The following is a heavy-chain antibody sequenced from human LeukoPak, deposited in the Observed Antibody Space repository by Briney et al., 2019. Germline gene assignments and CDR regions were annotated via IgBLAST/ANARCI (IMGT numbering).Heavy chain of an antibody. V-gene: IGHV4-31*03. CDR2: IYYSGST. CDR3: ARGPNTYAQPRFDY. Sequence: SETLSLTCTVSGGSISSGGYYWSWIRQHPGQGLEWIGYIYYSGSTYYNPSLKSRVTISVDTSKNQFSLKLSSVTAADTAVYFCARGPNTYAQPRFDYWGQGTLVTVSS. J-gene: IGHJ4*02. CDR1: GGSISSGGYY. D-gene: IGHD2-2*01.